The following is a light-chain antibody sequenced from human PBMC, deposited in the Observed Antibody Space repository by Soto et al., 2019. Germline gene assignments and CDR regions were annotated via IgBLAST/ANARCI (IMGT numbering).Light chain of an antibody. V-gene: IGKV1-39*01. CDR2: DAS. J-gene: IGKJ3*01. Sequence: DIQMTQSPSSLSATVGYRVTITCVASQTIFKYLNWYQQQPGKVPKLLIYDASYLQSGVPSRFSGSESGTDFTLNISDLRPEDFETYYCQQSFSIPFTFGPGTKVDIK. CDR3: QQSFSIPFT. CDR1: QTIFKY.